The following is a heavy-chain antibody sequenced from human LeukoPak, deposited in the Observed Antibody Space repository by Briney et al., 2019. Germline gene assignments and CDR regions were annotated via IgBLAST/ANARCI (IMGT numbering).Heavy chain of an antibody. Sequence: GGSLRLSCAASGFTVSSDYMSWVRQAPGKGLEWVSVIYSGGTTFYADSVKGRFTISRDSSKNTLYLQMNSLRVEDTAMYYCARDSYSGSHSWFDPWGQGTLVTVSS. CDR3: ARDSYSGSHSWFDP. V-gene: IGHV3-53*01. J-gene: IGHJ5*02. D-gene: IGHD1-26*01. CDR2: IYSGGTT. CDR1: GFTVSSDY.